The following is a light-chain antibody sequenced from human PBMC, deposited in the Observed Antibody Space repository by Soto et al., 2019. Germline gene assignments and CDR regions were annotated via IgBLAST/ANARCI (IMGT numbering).Light chain of an antibody. CDR1: QGIGND. CDR2: AAS. V-gene: IGKV1-17*01. J-gene: IGKJ4*01. CDR3: LQHNSYPLT. Sequence: DIQMTQSPSSLSASVGDRVTITCRASQGIGNDLGWYQQKTGKAPKRLIDAASSLQSGVPSRFSGSGSGTEFTLTISSLQPEDFATYYCLQHNSYPLTFGGGTKVELK.